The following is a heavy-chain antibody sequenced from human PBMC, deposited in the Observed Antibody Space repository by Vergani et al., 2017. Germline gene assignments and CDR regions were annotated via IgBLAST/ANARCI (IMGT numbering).Heavy chain of an antibody. CDR1: GFTFSSYG. Sequence: QVQLVESGGGGVQPGRSLRLSCAASGFTFSSYGMHWVRQAPGKGLEWVAVIWYDVSNKYYADSVKGRFTISRENSKNTVYLKMNSLRAEDTAVSYCAAVRGCVYGSSWYDDAFDIWGQGTMVTVSS. CDR3: AAVRGCVYGSSWYDDAFDI. J-gene: IGHJ3*02. CDR2: IWYDVSNK. D-gene: IGHD6-13*01. V-gene: IGHV3-33*01.